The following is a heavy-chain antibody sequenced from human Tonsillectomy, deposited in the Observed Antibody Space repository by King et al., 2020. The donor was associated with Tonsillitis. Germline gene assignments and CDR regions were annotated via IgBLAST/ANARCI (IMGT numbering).Heavy chain of an antibody. V-gene: IGHV4-34*01. Sequence: VQLQQWGAGLLKPSETLSLTCAVYGGSFSGYYWSWIRQPPGKGLEWIGEINHSGSTNYNPSLKSRVTISVDTSKYQFSLKLSSVTAADTAVYYCARLRRYYYDSSGYSWWFDPWGQGTLVTVSS. J-gene: IGHJ5*02. D-gene: IGHD3-22*01. CDR1: GGSFSGYY. CDR3: ARLRRYYYDSSGYSWWFDP. CDR2: INHSGST.